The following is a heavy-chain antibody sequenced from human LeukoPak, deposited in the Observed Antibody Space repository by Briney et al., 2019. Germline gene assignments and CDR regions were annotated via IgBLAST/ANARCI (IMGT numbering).Heavy chain of an antibody. CDR2: INSDGSWT. Sequence: GGSLRLSCAASGNYWMHWVRQAPGKGLVWVSHINSDGSWTSYADSVKGRVTISRDNSKNTLSLQMNSLRAEDTAIYYCAKGHYYGSGSLDYWGQGTLVTVSS. CDR1: GNYW. D-gene: IGHD3-10*01. CDR3: AKGHYYGSGSLDY. J-gene: IGHJ4*02. V-gene: IGHV3-74*01.